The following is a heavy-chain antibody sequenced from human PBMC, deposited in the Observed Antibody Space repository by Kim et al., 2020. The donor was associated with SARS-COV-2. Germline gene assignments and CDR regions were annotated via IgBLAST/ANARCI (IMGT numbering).Heavy chain of an antibody. D-gene: IGHD5-18*01. Sequence: SVKVSCKASGGTFSSYAISWVRQAPGQGLEWMGGIIPIFGTANYAQKFQGRVTITADESTSTAYMELSSLRSEDTAVYYCARVNSYGYDWSDYWGQGTLVTVSS. CDR3: ARVNSYGYDWSDY. V-gene: IGHV1-69*13. CDR1: GGTFSSYA. J-gene: IGHJ4*02. CDR2: IIPIFGTA.